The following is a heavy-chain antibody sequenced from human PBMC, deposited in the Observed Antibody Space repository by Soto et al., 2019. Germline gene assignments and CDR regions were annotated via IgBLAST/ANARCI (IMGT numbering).Heavy chain of an antibody. CDR1: GYTFTSYG. J-gene: IGHJ1*01. V-gene: IGHV1-69*06. CDR3: ASQWELLPHFQH. D-gene: IGHD1-26*01. Sequence: KVSCKASGYTFTSYGISWMRQAPGQGLEWMGGIIPIFGTANYAQKFQGRVTITADKSTSTAYMELSSLRSEDTAVYYCASQWELLPHFQHWGQGTLVTVSS. CDR2: IIPIFGTA.